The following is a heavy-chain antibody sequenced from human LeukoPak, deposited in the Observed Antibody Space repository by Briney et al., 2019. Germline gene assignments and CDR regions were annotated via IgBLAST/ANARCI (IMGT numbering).Heavy chain of an antibody. D-gene: IGHD6-13*01. CDR1: GGSISSYY. V-gene: IGHV4-59*08. CDR2: IYYSGST. CDR3: ARQAGTKDYIAY. Sequence: SETLSLTCTVSGGSISSYYWSWIRQPPGKGLEWIGYIYYSGSTNYNPPLKSRVTISVDTSKNQFSLKLSSVTAADTAVYYCARQAGTKDYIAYWGQGPLVTVSS. J-gene: IGHJ4*02.